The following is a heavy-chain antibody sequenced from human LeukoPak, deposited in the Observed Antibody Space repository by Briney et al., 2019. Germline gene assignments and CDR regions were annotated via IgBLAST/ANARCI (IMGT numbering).Heavy chain of an antibody. CDR2: IIPILGIA. D-gene: IGHD6-13*01. Sequence: SVKVSCKASGGTFSSYAIIWVRQAPGQGLEWMGRIIPILGIANYAQKFQGGVTVTADKSTSTAYMELSSLRSEDTAVYYCARARDSSSWTDYWGQGTLVTVSS. CDR1: GGTFSSYA. CDR3: ARARDSSSWTDY. J-gene: IGHJ4*02. V-gene: IGHV1-69*04.